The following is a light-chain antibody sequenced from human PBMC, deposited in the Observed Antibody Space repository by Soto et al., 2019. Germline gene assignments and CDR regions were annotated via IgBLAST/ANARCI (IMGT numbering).Light chain of an antibody. Sequence: EIVLTQSPGTLSLSPGERATLSCRASQSINSHYLAWYQQKPGQAPRLLNYGASSRATGIPDRFSGSGSGTDFTLTISRLEPEDFAVYYCQQFGSSPGFTFGPGTKVDIK. J-gene: IGKJ3*01. V-gene: IGKV3-20*01. CDR1: QSINSHY. CDR2: GAS. CDR3: QQFGSSPGFT.